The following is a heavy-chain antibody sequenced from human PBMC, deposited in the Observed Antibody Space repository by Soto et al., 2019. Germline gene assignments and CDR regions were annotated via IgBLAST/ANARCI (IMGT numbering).Heavy chain of an antibody. V-gene: IGHV2-26*01. Sequence: QVTLKESGPVLVNPTEPLTLTCTVSGFSLSNARMGVSWIRQPPGKALEWLAHIFSNDEKSYSTSLKSRLTISKDTSKSQLVLTMTNMDPVDTATYYCARITSPYYDSSGYYRHFDYWGQGTPVTVSS. J-gene: IGHJ4*02. CDR1: GFSLSNARMG. D-gene: IGHD3-22*01. CDR3: ARITSPYYDSSGYYRHFDY. CDR2: IFSNDEK.